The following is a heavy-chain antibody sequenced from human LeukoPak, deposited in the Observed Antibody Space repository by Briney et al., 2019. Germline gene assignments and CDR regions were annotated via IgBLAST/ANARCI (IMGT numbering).Heavy chain of an antibody. Sequence: QPGGSLRLSCAASGFTFSTYWMTWVRQAPGKGREWVANIKEDGSEMSYVDSVKGRFTISRDNAKNSLSLEMSSLRAEDTAVYYCARQRYSDYWGQGTLVTVSS. CDR1: GFTFSTYW. CDR3: ARQRYSDY. D-gene: IGHD2-15*01. J-gene: IGHJ4*02. CDR2: IKEDGSEM. V-gene: IGHV3-7*01.